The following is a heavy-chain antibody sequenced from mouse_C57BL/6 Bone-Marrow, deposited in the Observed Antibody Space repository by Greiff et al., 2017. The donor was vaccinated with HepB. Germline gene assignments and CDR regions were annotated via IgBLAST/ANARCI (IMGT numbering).Heavy chain of an antibody. Sequence: VQLQQSGPELVKPGASVKISCKASGYAFSSSWMNWVKQRPGKGLEWIGRIYPGDGDTNYNGKFKGKATLTADKSSSTAYMQLSSLTSEDSAVYFCALITTVVANYYAMDYWGQGTSVTVSS. J-gene: IGHJ4*01. V-gene: IGHV1-82*01. CDR2: IYPGDGDT. D-gene: IGHD1-1*01. CDR1: GYAFSSSW. CDR3: ALITTVVANYYAMDY.